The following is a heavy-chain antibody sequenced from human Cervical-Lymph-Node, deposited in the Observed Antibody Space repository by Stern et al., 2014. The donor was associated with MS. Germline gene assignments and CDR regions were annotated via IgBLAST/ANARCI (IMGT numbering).Heavy chain of an antibody. V-gene: IGHV4-61*02. D-gene: IGHD2-15*01. CDR1: GGSISSGSYY. CDR3: ARGYCSGGSCYPPGY. CDR2: IYTSGST. Sequence: QLQLQESGPGLVKPSQTLSLTCTVSGGSISSGSYYWSWIRQPAGKGLEWIGRIYTSGSTNYNPSLKSRVTISVDTSKQQFSLTLIFVTAADTAVYYCARGYCSGGSCYPPGYWGQGTLVTVSS. J-gene: IGHJ4*02.